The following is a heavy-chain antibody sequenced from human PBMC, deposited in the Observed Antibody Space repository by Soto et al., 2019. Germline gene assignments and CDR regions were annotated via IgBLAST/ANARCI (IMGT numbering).Heavy chain of an antibody. CDR1: ARSANNNAFS. Sequence: KPSETLSLTWSVSARSANNNAFSWAWLRQRPEKRPWCTGHTSTSGRASYCPSLKRRVADSLDASKNHFSLQLTSVTAADTAVYYCARALSTHIDVAGMGYFDSWGPGTLVTV. V-gene: IGHV4-31*02. CDR2: TSTSGRA. CDR3: ARALSTHIDVAGMGYFDS. D-gene: IGHD6-19*01. J-gene: IGHJ4*02.